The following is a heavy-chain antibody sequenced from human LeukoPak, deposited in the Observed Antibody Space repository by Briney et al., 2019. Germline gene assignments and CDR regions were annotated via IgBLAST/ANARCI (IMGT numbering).Heavy chain of an antibody. CDR2: ISAYNGNT. J-gene: IGHJ4*02. CDR1: GYTFTSYG. CDR3: ARDYDYVWGSYRYGVGY. Sequence: GASVKVSCKASGYTFTSYGISWVRQAPGQGLEWMGWISAYNGNTNYAQKLQGRVTMTTDTSTSTAYMELRSLRSDDTAVYYCARDYDYVWGSYRYGVGYWGQGTLVTVSS. V-gene: IGHV1-18*01. D-gene: IGHD3-16*02.